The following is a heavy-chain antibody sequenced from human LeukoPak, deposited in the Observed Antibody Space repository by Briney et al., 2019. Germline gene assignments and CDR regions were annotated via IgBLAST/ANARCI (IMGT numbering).Heavy chain of an antibody. CDR1: GFTFSSYG. J-gene: IGHJ5*02. CDR3: ARDIGFFRWFDP. D-gene: IGHD1-26*01. Sequence: GGSLRLSCAASGFTFSSYGMHWVRQAPGKGLEWVAVISYDGSNKYYADSVKGRFTISRDNSKNTLYLQMNSLRAEDTAVYYCARDIGFFRWFDPWGQGTLVTVSS. V-gene: IGHV3-30*19. CDR2: ISYDGSNK.